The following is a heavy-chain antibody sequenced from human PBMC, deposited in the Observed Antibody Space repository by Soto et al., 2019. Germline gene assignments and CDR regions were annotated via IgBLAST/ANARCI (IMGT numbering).Heavy chain of an antibody. CDR3: ARGMGAENTFYYYFGMDV. CDR2: INHSGST. J-gene: IGHJ6*02. Sequence: QVQLQQWGAGLLKPSETLSLACAVYGWSFSAYHWSWIRQPPGKGLEWIGEINHSGSTKYNPSLKSRVTISVDTSKNQFSLKLSSVTAADTAVYYCARGMGAENTFYYYFGMDVWGQGTTVTVSS. D-gene: IGHD3-16*01. CDR1: GWSFSAYH. V-gene: IGHV4-34*01.